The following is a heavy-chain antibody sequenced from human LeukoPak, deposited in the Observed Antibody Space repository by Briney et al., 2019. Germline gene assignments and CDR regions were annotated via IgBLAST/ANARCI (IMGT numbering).Heavy chain of an antibody. V-gene: IGHV3-30*03. J-gene: IGHJ4*02. D-gene: IGHD6-13*01. Sequence: GRSLRLSCAASGFTFSSYGMHWVRQAPGKGLEWVAVISYDGSNKYYADSVKGRFTISRDNSKNTLYLQMNSLRAEDTAVYYCARNNQPPGIAAVAEGNFDYWGQGTLVTVSS. CDR1: GFTFSSYG. CDR2: ISYDGSNK. CDR3: ARNNQPPGIAAVAEGNFDY.